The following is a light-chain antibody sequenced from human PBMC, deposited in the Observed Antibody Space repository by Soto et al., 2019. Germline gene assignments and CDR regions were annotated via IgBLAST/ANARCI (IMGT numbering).Light chain of an antibody. CDR1: QSVSSSY. CDR2: DAS. CDR3: QQRSKWLT. V-gene: IGKV3D-20*02. J-gene: IGKJ4*01. Sequence: EIVLTQSPGTLSLSPGERATLSCRASQSVSSSYLAWYQQKPGQPPRLLIYDASNRATGIPARFSGSGSGTDFTLTISSLEPEDFAVYYCQQRSKWLTFGGGTKVDIK.